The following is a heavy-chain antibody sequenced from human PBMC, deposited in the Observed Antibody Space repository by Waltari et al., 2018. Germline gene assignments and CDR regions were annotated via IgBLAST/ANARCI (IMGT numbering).Heavy chain of an antibody. D-gene: IGHD1-26*01. CDR1: GFTLEDYA. CDR2: IYADGSGK. J-gene: IGHJ4*02. Sequence: EVQLVESGGGLVQPGRSLKLSCATSGFTLEDYAMHWVRQATGKGLEWVAGIYADGSGKGYADSVKGRFTISRDNAKNSLYLEMNSLSAEDTAFYYCAKDGDEKVGFFFDYWGQGMQVTVSS. V-gene: IGHV3-9*01. CDR3: AKDGDEKVGFFFDY.